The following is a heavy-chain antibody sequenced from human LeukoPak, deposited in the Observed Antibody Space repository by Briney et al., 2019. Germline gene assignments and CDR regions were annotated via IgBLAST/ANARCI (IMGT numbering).Heavy chain of an antibody. Sequence: GGSLRLSCTVSGFTVSSNYMSWVRQAPGKGLEWVSVIYSGGSTYYADSVKGRFTISRDNSKNTLYLQMNSLRAEDTAVYYCASHYDSSGYYGYWFDPWGQGTLVTVSS. CDR3: ASHYDSSGYYGYWFDP. CDR1: GFTVSSNY. V-gene: IGHV3-53*01. D-gene: IGHD3-22*01. J-gene: IGHJ5*02. CDR2: IYSGGST.